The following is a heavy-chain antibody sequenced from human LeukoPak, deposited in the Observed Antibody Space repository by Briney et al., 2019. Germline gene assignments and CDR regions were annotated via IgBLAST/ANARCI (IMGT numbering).Heavy chain of an antibody. V-gene: IGHV3-23*01. CDR2: ISGSGGST. Sequence: PGGSLRLSCAGSGFTFDDYAMHWVRQAPGKGLEWVSAISGSGGSTYYADSVKGRFTISRDNSKNTLYLQMNSLRAEDTAVYYCAKDRFRVGATSGGFDYWGQGTLVTVSS. CDR3: AKDRFRVGATSGGFDY. CDR1: GFTFDDYA. J-gene: IGHJ4*02. D-gene: IGHD1-26*01.